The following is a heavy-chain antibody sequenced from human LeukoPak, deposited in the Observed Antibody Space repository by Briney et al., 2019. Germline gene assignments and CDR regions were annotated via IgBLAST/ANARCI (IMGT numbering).Heavy chain of an antibody. D-gene: IGHD1-26*01. CDR3: ARQELSWRGSYYYYYYMDV. Sequence: ASVKVSCKASGYTFTSYGISWVRQAPGQGLEWMGWISAYNGNTNYAPMLQGRVTLTTDKSTSTAYMELRSLRSDDTAVYYCARQELSWRGSYYYYYYMDVWGKGTTVTVSS. CDR2: ISAYNGNT. CDR1: GYTFTSYG. V-gene: IGHV1-18*01. J-gene: IGHJ6*03.